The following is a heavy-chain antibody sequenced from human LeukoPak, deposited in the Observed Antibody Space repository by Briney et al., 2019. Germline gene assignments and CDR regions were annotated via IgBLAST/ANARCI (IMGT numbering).Heavy chain of an antibody. CDR2: INPHSGGT. CDR1: GYTFTDYY. J-gene: IGHJ4*02. D-gene: IGHD3-16*01. V-gene: IGHV1-2*02. CDR3: ASYSALGGGFDY. Sequence: ASVKVSCKASGYTFTDYYVNWVRQAPGQGLEWMGWINPHSGGTSYAQKFQGRVTMTRDTSISTAYMELSRLRSDDSTVYYCASYSALGGGFDYWGQGTLVTVSS.